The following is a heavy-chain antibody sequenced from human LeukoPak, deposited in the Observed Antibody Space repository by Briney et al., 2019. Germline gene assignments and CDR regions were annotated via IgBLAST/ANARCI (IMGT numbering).Heavy chain of an antibody. CDR3: ARSDRDLWYFDL. CDR2: VYYSGTT. J-gene: IGHJ2*01. CDR1: GGSISTYY. V-gene: IGHV4-59*01. Sequence: KPSETLSLSCTVSGGSISTYYWSWIRQPPGKGLEWIGYVYYSGTTNYKYKSSLKSRVTISVDTSKNQFSLGLSSVTAADTAVYYCARSDRDLWYFDLWGRGTLVTVSS.